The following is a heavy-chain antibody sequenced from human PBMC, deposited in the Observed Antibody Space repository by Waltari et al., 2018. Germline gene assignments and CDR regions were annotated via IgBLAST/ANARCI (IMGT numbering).Heavy chain of an antibody. J-gene: IGHJ4*02. V-gene: IGHV3-21*01. Sequence: EVQPVESGGGLFKPGGSLGLSSAASGFTFSTYTLQWVRQAPGKGLEWVSSISSSSSYIYYADSVKGRVTISRDNAKNSLYLQMNSLRAEDTAVYYCAREGFAAAGLVDDWGQGTLVTVSS. CDR3: AREGFAAAGLVDD. D-gene: IGHD6-13*01. CDR1: GFTFSTYT. CDR2: ISSSSSYI.